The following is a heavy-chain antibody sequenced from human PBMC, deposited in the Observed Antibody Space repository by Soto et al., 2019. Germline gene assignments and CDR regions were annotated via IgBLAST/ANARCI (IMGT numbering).Heavy chain of an antibody. CDR2: LSGSLNSA. Sequence: PWGSLRLSCAAGGFTFMDYAISWVRQSPFKGLEWVSTLSGSLNSAFYADSVKGRFTISRDSSDNILYLQMHILRDEETAVYYCARDAGFPDFGVIKHVFDIWGQGTLVTVSS. D-gene: IGHD3-3*01. CDR3: ARDAGFPDFGVIKHVFDI. CDR1: GFTFMDYA. V-gene: IGHV3-23*01. J-gene: IGHJ3*02.